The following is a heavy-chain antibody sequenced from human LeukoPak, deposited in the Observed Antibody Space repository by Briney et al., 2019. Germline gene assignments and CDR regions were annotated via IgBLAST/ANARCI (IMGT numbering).Heavy chain of an antibody. D-gene: IGHD2-2*01. J-gene: IGHJ6*02. V-gene: IGHV4-34*01. CDR3: ARGHHCSSTSCYFDYYYYYGMDV. Sequence: AGGSLRLSCAASGFTFSSYAMSWIRQPPGKGLEWIGEINHSGSTNYNPSLKSRVTISVDTSKNQFSLKLSSVTAADTAVYYCARGHHCSSTSCYFDYYYYYGMDVWGQGTTVTVSS. CDR2: INHSGST. CDR1: GFTFSSYA.